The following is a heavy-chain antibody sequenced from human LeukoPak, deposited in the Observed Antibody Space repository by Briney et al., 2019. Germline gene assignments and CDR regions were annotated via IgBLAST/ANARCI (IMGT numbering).Heavy chain of an antibody. CDR3: AKGLGELSIYAFDV. D-gene: IGHD3-16*02. CDR1: GFTFGNYA. V-gene: IGHV3-23*01. J-gene: IGHJ3*01. Sequence: GGSLRLSCANSGFTFGNYAMTWVRQAPGKGLEWVSGINNSGTRTYYADSVKGRFTISRDNSKNTLYLQMSSLRVEDTAVYYCAKGLGELSIYAFDVWDQETMVTVSS. CDR2: INNSGTRT.